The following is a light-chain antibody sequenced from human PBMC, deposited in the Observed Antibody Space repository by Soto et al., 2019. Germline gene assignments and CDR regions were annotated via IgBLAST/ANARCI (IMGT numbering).Light chain of an antibody. CDR1: QSLVHRDGNTY. J-gene: IGKJ2*01. Sequence: EIVMTQTPLSSRVTLGQPASISCRSSQSLVHRDGNTYLSWLHQRPGQPPRLLIYMISDRFSGVPGRFSGSGAGKDFTLKISRVEAEDVGVYYCMQATQPYTFGQGTKLEIE. V-gene: IGKV2-24*01. CDR2: MIS. CDR3: MQATQPYT.